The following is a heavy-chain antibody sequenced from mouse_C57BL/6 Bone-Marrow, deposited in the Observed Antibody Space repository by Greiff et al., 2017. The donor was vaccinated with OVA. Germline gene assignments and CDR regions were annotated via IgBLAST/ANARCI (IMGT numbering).Heavy chain of an antibody. CDR2: ISNGGGST. J-gene: IGHJ2*01. CDR3: CFTRYFDY. V-gene: IGHV5-12*01. Sequence: EVQVVESGGGLVQPGGSLKLSCAASGFTFSDYYMYWVRQTPEKRLEWVAYISNGGGSTYYPDTVKGRFTISRDNAKNTLYLQMSRLKSEDTAMYDFCFTRYFDYWGQGTTLTVSS. D-gene: IGHD2-12*01. CDR1: GFTFSDYY.